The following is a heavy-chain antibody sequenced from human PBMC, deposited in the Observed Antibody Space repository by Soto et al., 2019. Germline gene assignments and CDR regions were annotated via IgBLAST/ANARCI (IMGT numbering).Heavy chain of an antibody. V-gene: IGHV3-7*01. D-gene: IGHD6-13*01. CDR2: IKQDGSEK. J-gene: IGHJ4*02. CDR3: ARSDSSSWYAMAWPDY. Sequence: EVQLVESGGGLVQPGGSLRLSCAASGFTFSSYWMSWVRQAPGKGLEWVANIKQDGSEKYYVDSVKGRFTISRDNAKNSLYLQMNSLRAEDTAVYYCARSDSSSWYAMAWPDYWGQGTLVTVSS. CDR1: GFTFSSYW.